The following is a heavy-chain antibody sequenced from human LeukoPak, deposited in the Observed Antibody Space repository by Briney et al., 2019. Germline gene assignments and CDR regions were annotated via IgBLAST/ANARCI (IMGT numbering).Heavy chain of an antibody. J-gene: IGHJ4*02. CDR3: AKEGHLIFDY. CDR1: GFTFSSYA. D-gene: IGHD3-3*02. Sequence: GGSLRLSCAASGFTFSSYAMSGVRQAPGKGLVGVSAISGSGGSTYYADSVKGRFTISRDNSKNTLYLQMNSLRAEDTAVYYCAKEGHLIFDYWGQGTLVTVSS. V-gene: IGHV3-23*01. CDR2: ISGSGGST.